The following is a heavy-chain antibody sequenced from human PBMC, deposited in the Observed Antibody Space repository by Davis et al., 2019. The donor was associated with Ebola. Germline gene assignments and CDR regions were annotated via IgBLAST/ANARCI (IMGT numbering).Heavy chain of an antibody. V-gene: IGHV1-3*04. J-gene: IGHJ4*02. D-gene: IGHD5-18*01. CDR1: GYSFTNYA. Sequence: ASVKVSCKASGYSFTNYAIHWVRQAPEQRLEWMGWINTGNGNTEYSQKFQGRVTITRDTSASTAYMELSSLRSEDTAVYYCAGGSRGYSYAYWGQGTLVTVSS. CDR2: INTGNGNT. CDR3: AGGSRGYSYAY.